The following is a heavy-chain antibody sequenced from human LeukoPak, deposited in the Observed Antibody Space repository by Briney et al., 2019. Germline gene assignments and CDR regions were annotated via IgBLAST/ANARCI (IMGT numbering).Heavy chain of an antibody. Sequence: SETLSLTCTVSGVSISIYYWSWIRQPPGKGLEWIGYIYNSESTYYSPSLKSRVTMSVDTSNKQFSLRLTSVTAADTAIYYCARESRVLIGDGYYLDSWGPGTLITVSS. J-gene: IGHJ4*02. CDR3: ARESRVLIGDGYYLDS. V-gene: IGHV4-59*12. CDR2: IYNSEST. CDR1: GVSISIYY. D-gene: IGHD3-3*01.